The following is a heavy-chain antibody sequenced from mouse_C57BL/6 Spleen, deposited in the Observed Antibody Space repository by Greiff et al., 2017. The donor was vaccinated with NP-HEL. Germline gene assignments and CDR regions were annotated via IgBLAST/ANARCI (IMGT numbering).Heavy chain of an antibody. J-gene: IGHJ2*01. Sequence: QVQLQQPGAELVRPGSSVKLSCKASGYTFTSYWMDWVKQRPGQGLEWIGNIYPSDSETHYNQKFKDKATLTVDKSSSTAYMQLSRLTSEDSAVYYCARAGLRRGAYWGQGTTLTVSS. CDR2: IYPSDSET. V-gene: IGHV1-61*01. CDR3: ARAGLRRGAY. CDR1: GYTFTSYW. D-gene: IGHD2-4*01.